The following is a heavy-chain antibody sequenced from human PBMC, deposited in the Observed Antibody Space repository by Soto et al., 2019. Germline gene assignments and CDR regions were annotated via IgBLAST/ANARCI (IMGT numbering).Heavy chain of an antibody. J-gene: IGHJ6*02. D-gene: IGHD6-13*01. CDR3: ARDISSSWPRGYYGMDV. CDR1: GGSISSGGYY. V-gene: IGHV4-30-4*01. CDR2: IYYSGST. Sequence: PSETLSLTCTVSGGSISSGGYYWSWIRQPPGKGLEWIGYIYYSGSTYYNPSLKSRVTISVDTSKNQFSLKLSSVTAADTAVYYCARDISSSWPRGYYGMDVWGQGTTVT.